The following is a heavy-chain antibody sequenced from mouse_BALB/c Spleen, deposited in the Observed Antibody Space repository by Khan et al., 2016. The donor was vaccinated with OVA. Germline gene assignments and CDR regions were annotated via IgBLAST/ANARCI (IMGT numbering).Heavy chain of an antibody. CDR2: ISYSGST. D-gene: IGHD2-3*01. CDR1: GYSITSDYA. CDR3: ARDGSRYNYAMDY. Sequence: EVQLQESGPGLVKPSQSLSLTCTVTGYSITSDYAWNWIPQFPGNKLEWMGQISYSGSTNYTPSLNSRISITRDTSKNQFFLQLNSVTTEDTATYYCARDGSRYNYAMDYWGQGTSVTVSS. V-gene: IGHV3-2*02. J-gene: IGHJ4*01.